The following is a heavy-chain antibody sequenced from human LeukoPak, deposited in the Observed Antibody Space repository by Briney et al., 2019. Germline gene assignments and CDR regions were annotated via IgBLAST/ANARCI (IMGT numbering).Heavy chain of an antibody. CDR2: IYYSGST. V-gene: IGHV4-59*12. CDR3: ARDEYCSGGSCYSGYFDY. Sequence: PSETLSLTCTVSGGSISSYYWSWIRQPPGKGLEWIGYIYYSGSTNYNPSLKSRVTMSVDTSKNQFSLKLSSVTAADTAVYYCARDEYCSGGSCYSGYFDYWGQGTLVTVSS. D-gene: IGHD2-15*01. CDR1: GGSISSYY. J-gene: IGHJ4*02.